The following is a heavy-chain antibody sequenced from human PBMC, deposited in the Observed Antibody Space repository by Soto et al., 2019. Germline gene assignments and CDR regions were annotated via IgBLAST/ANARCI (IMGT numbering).Heavy chain of an antibody. Sequence: SETLSLTCTVSGGSISNFYWSWIRQPPGKGLEWIGYVYYTGSTSYNPSLNRRVTFSADSSRGQFSLRLYSVTAADTAVYYCARTVLGPDLLADSFVDYYYYMDVWGQGTTVTVSS. D-gene: IGHD3-9*01. CDR3: ARTVLGPDLLADSFVDYYYYMDV. J-gene: IGHJ6*03. CDR2: VYYTGST. V-gene: IGHV4-59*08. CDR1: GGSISNFY.